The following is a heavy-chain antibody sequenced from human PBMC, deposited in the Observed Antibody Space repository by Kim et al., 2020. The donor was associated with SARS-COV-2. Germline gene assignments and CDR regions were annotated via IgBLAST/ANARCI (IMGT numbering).Heavy chain of an antibody. CDR3: AKGGSGWFSGNYKSFDY. V-gene: IGHV3-23*01. CDR2: ISGSGSST. D-gene: IGHD6-19*01. J-gene: IGHJ4*02. CDR1: GFTFRSYA. Sequence: GGSLRLSCAASGFTFRSYAMSWVRQAPGKGLEWVSGISGSGSSTFYADSVKGRFTISRDNSKNTLSLQMNSLRAEDTAVYYCAKGGSGWFSGNYKSFDYWGQGTLVTVSS.